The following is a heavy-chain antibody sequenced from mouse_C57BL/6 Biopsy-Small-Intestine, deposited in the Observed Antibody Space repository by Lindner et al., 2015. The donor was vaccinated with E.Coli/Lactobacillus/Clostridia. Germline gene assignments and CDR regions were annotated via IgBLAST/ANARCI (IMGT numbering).Heavy chain of an antibody. CDR2: INPSTGGT. CDR3: ARREVYYFDY. J-gene: IGHJ2*01. Sequence: VQLQESGAELVRPGTSVKISCKASGYSFTANYMNWVKQSPEKSLEWIGEINPSTGGTTYNEKFRAKATLTIDRSSSTAYMQLKSLTSEDSAFYYCARREVYYFDYWGQGTTLTVSS. V-gene: IGHV1-42*01. CDR1: GYSFTANY.